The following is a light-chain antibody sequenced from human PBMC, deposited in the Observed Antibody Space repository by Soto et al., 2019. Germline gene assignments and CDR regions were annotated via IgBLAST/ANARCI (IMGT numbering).Light chain of an antibody. CDR1: QSVSLS. V-gene: IGKV3-11*01. CDR3: QERTGWPPWT. CDR2: DAS. J-gene: IGKJ1*01. Sequence: EIVLTQSPATLSLSPGGRATPSCRASQSVSLSLAWYQQKPGQAPRLLIYDASKRASGFPARFSGSGSGTDFTLTISSLEPEDFAVYYCQERTGWPPWTFGQGTKVDIK.